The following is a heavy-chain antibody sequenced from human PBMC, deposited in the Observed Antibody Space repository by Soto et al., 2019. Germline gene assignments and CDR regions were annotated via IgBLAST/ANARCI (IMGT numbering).Heavy chain of an antibody. D-gene: IGHD2-15*01. Sequence: SETLSLTCTVSGGSISSGGYYWSWIRQHPGKGLEWIGYIYYSGSTYYNPSLKSRVTISVDTSKNQFSLKLSSVTAADTAVYYCASMVVAATREANWFDPWGQGTLVTVSS. CDR2: IYYSGST. CDR1: GGSISSGGYY. V-gene: IGHV4-31*03. J-gene: IGHJ5*02. CDR3: ASMVVAATREANWFDP.